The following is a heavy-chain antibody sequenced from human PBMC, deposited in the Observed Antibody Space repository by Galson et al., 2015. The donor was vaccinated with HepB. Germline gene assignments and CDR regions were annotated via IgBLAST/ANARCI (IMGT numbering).Heavy chain of an antibody. CDR3: ARXTPDTYYFDY. D-gene: IGHD2/OR15-2a*01. CDR2: IFAGGGST. Sequence: SVKVSCKASGYTLTNYHFHWVRQAPGQGPEWMGKIFAGGGSTRYAERFQGRVTLTRDSSTGTIYMEVGSLRSDDTAVYYCARXTPDTYYFDYWGQGPLGTVSS. J-gene: IGHJ4*02. CDR1: GYTLTNYH. V-gene: IGHV1-46*01.